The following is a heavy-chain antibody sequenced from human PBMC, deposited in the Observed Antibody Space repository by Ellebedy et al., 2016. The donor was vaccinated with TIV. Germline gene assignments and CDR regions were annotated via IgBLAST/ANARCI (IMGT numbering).Heavy chain of an antibody. J-gene: IGHJ4*02. CDR1: GGSFSGYY. CDR2: INHSGST. CDR3: ARLGPPIGRFSRIAAAGSFY. V-gene: IGHV4-34*01. Sequence: SETLSLXCAVYGGSFSGYYCSWIRQPPGKGLEWIGEINHSGSTNYNPSLKSRVTISVDTSKNQFSLKLSSVTAADTAVYYCARLGPPIGRFSRIAAAGSFYWGQGTLVTVSS. D-gene: IGHD6-13*01.